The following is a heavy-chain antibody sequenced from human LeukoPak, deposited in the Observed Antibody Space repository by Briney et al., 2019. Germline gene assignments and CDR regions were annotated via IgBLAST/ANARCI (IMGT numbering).Heavy chain of an antibody. CDR2: INEDGRIT. Sequence: GGSLRLSCAASGFTFSSFWMHWVRHAPGKGLVWVSRINEDGRITHYGDSVKGRFTISRDNAKNTLYLQMNSLRAEDTAVYYCARDRSADGARFDPWGQGTLVTVSA. V-gene: IGHV3-74*01. J-gene: IGHJ5*01. CDR3: ARDRSADGARFDP. CDR1: GFTFSSFW.